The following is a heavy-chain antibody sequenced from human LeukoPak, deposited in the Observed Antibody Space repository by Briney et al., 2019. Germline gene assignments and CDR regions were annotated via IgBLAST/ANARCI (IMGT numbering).Heavy chain of an antibody. J-gene: IGHJ6*03. V-gene: IGHV3-30*03. Sequence: GGSLRLSCAASGFTFSSYEMNWVRQAPGKGLERVAVISYDGSNKYYADFVKGRFTISRDNSKNTLYLQMNSLRAEDTAVYYCARSGALYGDYEAVIDVWGKGTTVTISS. CDR3: ARSGALYGDYEAVIDV. D-gene: IGHD4-17*01. CDR1: GFTFSSYE. CDR2: ISYDGSNK.